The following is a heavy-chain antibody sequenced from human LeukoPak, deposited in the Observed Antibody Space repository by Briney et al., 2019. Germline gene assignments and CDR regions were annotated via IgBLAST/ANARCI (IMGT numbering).Heavy chain of an antibody. V-gene: IGHV1-18*04. J-gene: IGHJ4*02. CDR1: GYTFTGYY. CDR2: ISAYNGNT. D-gene: IGHD1-26*01. Sequence: ASVKVSCKASGYTFTGYYMHWVRQAPGQGLEGMGWISAYNGNTNYAQKLQGRVTMTTDTSTSTAYMELRSLRSDDTAVYYCARVKVGGSYYFDYWGQGTLVTVSS. CDR3: ARVKVGGSYYFDY.